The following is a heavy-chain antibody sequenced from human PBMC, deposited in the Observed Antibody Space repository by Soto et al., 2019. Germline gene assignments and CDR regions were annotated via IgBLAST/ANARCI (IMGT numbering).Heavy chain of an antibody. D-gene: IGHD2-15*01. Sequence: ASVKVSCKASGYTFTSYGISWVRQAPGQGLDWMGWISAYNGNTKYAQDLQGRVTMTTDTSTSTAYMELRSLRSDDTAVYYCARFSGGSYNTYYFYYGMDVWGQGTTVTISS. CDR1: GYTFTSYG. CDR2: ISAYNGNT. V-gene: IGHV1-18*01. J-gene: IGHJ6*02. CDR3: ARFSGGSYNTYYFYYGMDV.